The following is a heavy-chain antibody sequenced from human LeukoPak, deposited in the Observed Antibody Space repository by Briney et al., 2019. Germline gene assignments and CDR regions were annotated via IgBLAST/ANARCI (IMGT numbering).Heavy chain of an antibody. J-gene: IGHJ4*02. D-gene: IGHD6-13*01. CDR2: IGGSGST. CDR1: GFTFSIYA. CDR3: AKDPISSSWSDY. V-gene: IGHV3-23*01. Sequence: GGSLRLSCAASGFTFSIYAMSWVRQAPGKGLEWVSGIGGSGSTYYADSVKGRFTISRDNSKNTLYLQMNSLRAEDTAVYYCAKDPISSSWSDYWGQGTLVTVSS.